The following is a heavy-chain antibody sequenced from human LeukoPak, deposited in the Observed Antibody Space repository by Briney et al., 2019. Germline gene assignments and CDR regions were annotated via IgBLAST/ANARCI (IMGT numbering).Heavy chain of an antibody. CDR3: ARRAGHRTSIAARPKYFQH. D-gene: IGHD6-6*01. CDR1: GGSFSGYY. J-gene: IGHJ1*01. V-gene: IGHV4-34*01. Sequence: SETLSLTCAVYGGSFSGYYWSWIRQPPGKGLEWNGESNHSVSTNYNPSLKGGVPISVDTSKNQFSQKLSSVAAADTAVYYRARRAGHRTSIAARPKYFQHCGQGTLVTVSS. CDR2: SNHSVST.